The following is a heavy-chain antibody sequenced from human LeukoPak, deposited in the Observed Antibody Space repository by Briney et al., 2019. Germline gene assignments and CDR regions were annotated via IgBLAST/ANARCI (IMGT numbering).Heavy chain of an antibody. CDR1: GYTFTSHY. D-gene: IGHD6-19*01. CDR2: INPNGGST. Sequence: ASVKVSCKASGYTFTSHYIHWVRQAPGQGLEWMGIINPNGGSTSYAQKFQGRVSMTRHTSTSTVYRERSSVRSEDTAVYECSSGKIAVAGGFDYWGQGALVTVSS. CDR3: SSGKIAVAGGFDY. J-gene: IGHJ4*02. V-gene: IGHV1-46*03.